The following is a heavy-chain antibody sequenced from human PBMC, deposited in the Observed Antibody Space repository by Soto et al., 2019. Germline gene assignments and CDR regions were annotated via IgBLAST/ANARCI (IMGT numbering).Heavy chain of an antibody. J-gene: IGHJ4*02. CDR1: GFTFSRYS. CDR2: ISSSSSTI. D-gene: IGHD3-22*01. Sequence: VVSLRLACPASGFTFSRYSMNYVRQAPGKGLEWVSYISSSSSTIYYADSVKGRFTISRDNAKNSLYLQMNSLRDEDTAVYYCARELVRDYYDSSGYYFDYWGQGTLVTVS. V-gene: IGHV3-48*02. CDR3: ARELVRDYYDSSGYYFDY.